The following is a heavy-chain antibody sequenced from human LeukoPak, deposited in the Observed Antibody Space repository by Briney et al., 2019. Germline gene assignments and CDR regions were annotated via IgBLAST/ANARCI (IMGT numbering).Heavy chain of an antibody. CDR3: ARVTTIFGVVTDY. V-gene: IGHV4-39*07. Sequence: PSETLSPTCTVSGDSVSSSSYYWGWIRQPPGKGLEWIGSIYYSGSTYYNPSLKSRVTISVDTSKNQFSLKLSSVTAADTAVYYCARVTTIFGVVTDYWGQGTLVTVSS. CDR1: GDSVSSSSYY. D-gene: IGHD3-3*01. J-gene: IGHJ4*02. CDR2: IYYSGST.